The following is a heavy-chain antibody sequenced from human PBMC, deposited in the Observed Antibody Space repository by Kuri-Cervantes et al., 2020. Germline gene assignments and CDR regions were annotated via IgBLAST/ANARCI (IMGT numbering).Heavy chain of an antibody. V-gene: IGHV4-34*01. J-gene: IGHJ4*02. CDR2: INHSGST. CDR3: ARVFGRRRSGTFDY. Sequence: SETLSLTCAVYGGSFSGYYWSWIRQPPGKGLEWIGEINHSGSTNYNPSLKSRATISVDTSKNQFSLKLSSVTAADTAVYYCARVFGRRRSGTFDYWGQGTLVTVSS. D-gene: IGHD1-7*01. CDR1: GGSFSGYY.